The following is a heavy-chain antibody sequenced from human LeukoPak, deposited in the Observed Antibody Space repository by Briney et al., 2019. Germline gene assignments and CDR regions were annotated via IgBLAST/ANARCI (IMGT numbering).Heavy chain of an antibody. CDR1: GYTFTSYG. CDR3: ARVDCSSTSCYQFDP. CDR2: INAGNGNT. D-gene: IGHD2-2*01. V-gene: IGHV1-3*01. J-gene: IGHJ5*02. Sequence: ASVKVSCKASGYTFTSYGISWVRQAPGQRLEWMGWINAGNGNTKYSQKFQGRVTITRDTSASTAYMELSSLRSEDTAVYYCARVDCSSTSCYQFDPWGQGTLVTVSS.